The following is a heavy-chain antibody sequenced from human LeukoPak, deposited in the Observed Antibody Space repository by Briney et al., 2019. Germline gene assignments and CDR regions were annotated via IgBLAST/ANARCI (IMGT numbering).Heavy chain of an antibody. CDR3: EANYYDSSGYYYSQDY. V-gene: IGHV3-23*01. CDR1: GFTFSSYG. Sequence: PGGTLRLSCAASGFTFSSYGMSWVRQAPGKGLEWVSAISGSGGSTYYADSVKGRFTISRDNSKNTLYLQMNSLRAEDTAVYYCEANYYDSSGYYYSQDYWGQGTLVTVSS. D-gene: IGHD3-22*01. J-gene: IGHJ4*02. CDR2: ISGSGGST.